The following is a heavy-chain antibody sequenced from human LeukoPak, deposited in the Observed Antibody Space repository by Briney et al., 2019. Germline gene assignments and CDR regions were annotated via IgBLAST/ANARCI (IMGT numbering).Heavy chain of an antibody. V-gene: IGHV3-23*01. J-gene: IGHJ4*02. D-gene: IGHD4-23*01. CDR3: AKDPLATVVTYYFDY. Sequence: GGSLRLSCAASGFTFSSYAMSWVRQAPGKGLEWVSAISGSGGSTYYADSVKGRFTISRDNSKNTLYLQMSSLRAEDTAVYYCAKDPLATVVTYYFDYWGQGTLVTVSS. CDR1: GFTFSSYA. CDR2: ISGSGGST.